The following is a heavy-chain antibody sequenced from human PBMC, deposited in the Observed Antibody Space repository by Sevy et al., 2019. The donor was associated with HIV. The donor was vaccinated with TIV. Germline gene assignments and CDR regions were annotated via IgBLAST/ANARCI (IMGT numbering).Heavy chain of an antibody. D-gene: IGHD3-9*01. CDR2: ISAYNGNT. CDR3: ARVNDILTGYYMDY. Sequence: ASVKVSCKASGYTFTSYGISWVRQAPGQGLEWMGWISAYNGNTNYAQKLQGRVTMTTDTSTSTAYMELRSLRSDDMAVYYCARVNDILTGYYMDYWGQGTLVTVSS. V-gene: IGHV1-18*03. CDR1: GYTFTSYG. J-gene: IGHJ4*02.